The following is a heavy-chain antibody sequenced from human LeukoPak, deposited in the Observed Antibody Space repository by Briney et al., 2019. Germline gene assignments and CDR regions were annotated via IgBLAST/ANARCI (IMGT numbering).Heavy chain of an antibody. Sequence: GESLKISCKGSGYSFTSYWIGWVRQMPGKGLEWMGIIYPGDSDTRYSPSFQGQVTISADKSISTAYPQWSSLKASDTAMYYCARLYDSSGYYRDDYYYYGMDVWGQGTTVTVSS. CDR1: GYSFTSYW. CDR2: IYPGDSDT. CDR3: ARLYDSSGYYRDDYYYYGMDV. V-gene: IGHV5-51*01. J-gene: IGHJ6*02. D-gene: IGHD3-22*01.